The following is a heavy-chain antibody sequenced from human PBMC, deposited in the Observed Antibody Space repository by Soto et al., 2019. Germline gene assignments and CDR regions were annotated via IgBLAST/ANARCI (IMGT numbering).Heavy chain of an antibody. D-gene: IGHD3-22*01. V-gene: IGHV3-30*18. CDR3: GKVSTYYYDSNFDY. J-gene: IGHJ4*02. Sequence: QVPLVESGGGVVQPGRSLSLSCAASGFTFSSYGMHWVRQAPGKGLEWVAIISYDGNYKHHADSVKGRFTISRDNSKNTVYLQMTSLRAADTAVYYCGKVSTYYYDSNFDYWGQGTLVTVSS. CDR2: ISYDGNYK. CDR1: GFTFSSYG.